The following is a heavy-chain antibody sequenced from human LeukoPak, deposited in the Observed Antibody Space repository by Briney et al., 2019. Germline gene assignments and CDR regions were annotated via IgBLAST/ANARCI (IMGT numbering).Heavy chain of an antibody. J-gene: IGHJ4*02. CDR1: GFTFSSHW. V-gene: IGHV3-7*04. CDR2: IKKDGSEK. CDR3: ARNRDSN. Sequence: QPGGSLRLSWAASGFTFSSHWMSWVRPAPGKGLELVANIKKDGSEKYYVDSVKGRFTISRDNAKKSLYLQMISLRAEDTAVYYCARNRDSNWGQGTLVTVSS. D-gene: IGHD2-21*02.